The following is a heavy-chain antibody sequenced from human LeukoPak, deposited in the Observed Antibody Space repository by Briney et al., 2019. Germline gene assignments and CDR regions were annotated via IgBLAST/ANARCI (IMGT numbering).Heavy chain of an antibody. CDR3: ARDLAVTIGWFDP. D-gene: IGHD4-17*01. CDR1: GYAFTSYG. V-gene: IGHV1-2*02. Sequence: ASVKVSCKASGYAFTSYGISWVRQAPGQGLEWMGWINPNSGGTNYAQKFQGRVTMTRDTSISTAYMELSRLRSDDTAVYYCARDLAVTIGWFDPWGQGTLVTVSS. J-gene: IGHJ5*02. CDR2: INPNSGGT.